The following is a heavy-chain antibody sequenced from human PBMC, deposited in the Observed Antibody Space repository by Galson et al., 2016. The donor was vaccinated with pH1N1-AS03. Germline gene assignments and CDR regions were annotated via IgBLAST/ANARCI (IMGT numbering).Heavy chain of an antibody. CDR3: TTVAGTYYNGAY. V-gene: IGHV3-23*01. Sequence: LRLSCAGSRFIFSEFQMSWVRQAPGKGLEWVSTYGGSDEKTYYADSVKGRFTISKDSSKNTLYLQMNTLRAEDTALYYCTTVAGTYYNGAYWGQGSLVTVSS. J-gene: IGHJ4*02. CDR2: YGGSDEKT. D-gene: IGHD3-10*01. CDR1: RFIFSEFQ.